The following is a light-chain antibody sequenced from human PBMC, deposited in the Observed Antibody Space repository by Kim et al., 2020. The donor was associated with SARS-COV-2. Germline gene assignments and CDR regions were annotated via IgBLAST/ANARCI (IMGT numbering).Light chain of an antibody. V-gene: IGKV1-27*01. CDR1: QCISNH. CDR2: AAS. Sequence: ASVGDRVTITCRASQCISNHLAWYQQKPGKVPKLLIYAASTLQSGVPSRFSGSGSGTDFTLTISSLQPEDVATYYCQKYDNAPLTFGGGTKVDIK. CDR3: QKYDNAPLT. J-gene: IGKJ4*01.